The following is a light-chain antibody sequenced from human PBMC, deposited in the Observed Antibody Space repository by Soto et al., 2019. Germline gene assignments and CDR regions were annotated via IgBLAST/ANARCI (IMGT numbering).Light chain of an antibody. CDR1: SSDVGSYKY. Sequence: QSVLTQPCSVSGSPGQSVTISCTGTSSDVGSYKYVSWYQHHPGKAPKLMIFDVNKRPSGVPDRFSGSNSGNAASLTISGLQPEDEADYFCCSFVDSDTVLFGGGTKLTVL. J-gene: IGLJ3*02. CDR2: DVN. V-gene: IGLV2-11*01. CDR3: CSFVDSDTVL.